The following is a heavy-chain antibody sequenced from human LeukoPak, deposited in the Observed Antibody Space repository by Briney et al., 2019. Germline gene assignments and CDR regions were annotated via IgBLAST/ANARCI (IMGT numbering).Heavy chain of an antibody. Sequence: GGSLRLSCAASGFTYSSYNMNWVRQAPGKGPEWVSSITSSSSYIYYADSVKGRFTISRDNAKNSLYLQMDSLRVEDTAVYYCARDPYSGSYGPYYYYYMDVWGEGTTVTISS. CDR3: ARDPYSGSYGPYYYYYMDV. J-gene: IGHJ6*03. V-gene: IGHV3-21*06. D-gene: IGHD1-26*01. CDR1: GFTYSSYN. CDR2: ITSSSSYI.